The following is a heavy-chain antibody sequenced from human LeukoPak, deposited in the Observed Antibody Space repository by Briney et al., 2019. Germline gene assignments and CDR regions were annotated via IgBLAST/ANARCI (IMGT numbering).Heavy chain of an antibody. V-gene: IGHV3-11*05. CDR2: SSSSSSYT. D-gene: IGHD3-22*01. Sequence: YYWGSIRQAAGKRLQWVSYSSSSSSYTNCADPVKGRFTLFRDNAKNSLYLQMNSLIAEDTAVYYCAKEPESSGFYWYFDLWGRGTLVTVSS. CDR1: YY. J-gene: IGHJ2*01. CDR3: AKEPESSGFYWYFDL.